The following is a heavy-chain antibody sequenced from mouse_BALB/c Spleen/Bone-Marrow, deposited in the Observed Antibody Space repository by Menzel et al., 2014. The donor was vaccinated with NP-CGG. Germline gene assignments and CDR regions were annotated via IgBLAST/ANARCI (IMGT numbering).Heavy chain of an antibody. CDR2: IRNKANGYTT. CDR3: ARDENYGICWYLDV. J-gene: IGHJ1*01. D-gene: IGHD1-1*01. Sequence: EVKLVESGGGLVQPGGSLRLSCATSGFTFTDYYMSWVRQPPGKALEWLGFIRNKANGYTTDYSVSVKGRFTISRDNSQSILYIQMNTLRVEDSATYYWARDENYGICWYLDVWGAGTSVTVSS. V-gene: IGHV7-3*02. CDR1: GFTFTDYY.